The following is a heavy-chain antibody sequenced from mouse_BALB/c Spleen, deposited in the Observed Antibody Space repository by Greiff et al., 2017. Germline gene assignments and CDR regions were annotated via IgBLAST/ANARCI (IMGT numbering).Heavy chain of an antibody. CDR2: ISSGGST. V-gene: IGHV5-6-5*01. CDR1: GFTFSSYA. Sequence: VQLKESGGGLVKPGGSLKLSCAASGFTFSSYAMSWVRQTPEKRLEWVASISSGGSTYYPDSVKGRFTISRDNARNILYLQMSSLRSEDTAMYYCARGEGTMITTGAMDYWGQGTSVTVSS. J-gene: IGHJ4*01. D-gene: IGHD2-4*01. CDR3: ARGEGTMITTGAMDY.